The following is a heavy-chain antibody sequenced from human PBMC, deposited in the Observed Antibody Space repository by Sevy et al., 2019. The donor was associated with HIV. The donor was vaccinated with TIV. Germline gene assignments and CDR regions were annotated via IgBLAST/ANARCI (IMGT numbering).Heavy chain of an antibody. D-gene: IGHD3-22*01. V-gene: IGHV1-24*01. CDR1: GYIFTELS. CDR2: FDPEDGET. CDR3: ATDSVLLKGRYYDSSGYLHY. Sequence: ASVKVSCKVSGYIFTELSMHWVRQAPGKVLEWMGGFDPEDGETIYAQKFQGRVTMTEDTSTDTAYMDLSSLRSEDTAVYYCATDSVLLKGRYYDSSGYLHYWGQRTLVTVSS. J-gene: IGHJ4*02.